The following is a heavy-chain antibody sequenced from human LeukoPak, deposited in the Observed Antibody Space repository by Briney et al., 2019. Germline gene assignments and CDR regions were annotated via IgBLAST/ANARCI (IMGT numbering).Heavy chain of an antibody. Sequence: SETLSLTCTVSGGSISSSSYYWGWIRQPPGKGLEWIGSIYYSGSTYYNPSLKSRVTISVDTSKNQFSLKLSSVTAADTAVYYCARDRGNYYEIRSAFDIWGQGTMVTVSS. J-gene: IGHJ3*02. D-gene: IGHD3-22*01. CDR1: GGSISSSSYY. V-gene: IGHV4-39*07. CDR3: ARDRGNYYEIRSAFDI. CDR2: IYYSGST.